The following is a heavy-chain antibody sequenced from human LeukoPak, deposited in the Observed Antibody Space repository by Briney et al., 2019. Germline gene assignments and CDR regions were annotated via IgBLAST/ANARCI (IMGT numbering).Heavy chain of an antibody. CDR3: AKDLLDCGGDCYYQPDFDY. CDR2: IRYDGSNK. CDR1: GFTFSSYG. V-gene: IGHV3-30*02. D-gene: IGHD2-21*01. J-gene: IGHJ4*02. Sequence: GGSLRLSCAASGFTFSSYGMHWVRQAPGKGLEWVAFIRYDGSNKYYADSVKGRFTISRDNSKNTLYLQMNSLRAEDTAVYYCAKDLLDCGGDCYYQPDFDYWGQGTLVTVSS.